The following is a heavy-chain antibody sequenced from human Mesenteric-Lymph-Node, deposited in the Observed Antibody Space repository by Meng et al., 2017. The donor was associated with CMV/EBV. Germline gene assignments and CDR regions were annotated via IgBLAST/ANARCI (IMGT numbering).Heavy chain of an antibody. D-gene: IGHD2-15*01. Sequence: GESLKISCAASGFTFRTFIMSWVRQAPGKGLEWVSTISGFSDGTYYGNSVKGRFTISRDNSRNTLHLEMNSLRGEDTAVYYCARGGSDCDYWGQGTLVTVSS. CDR1: GFTFRTFI. J-gene: IGHJ4*02. CDR3: ARGGSDCDY. V-gene: IGHV3-23*01. CDR2: ISGFSDGT.